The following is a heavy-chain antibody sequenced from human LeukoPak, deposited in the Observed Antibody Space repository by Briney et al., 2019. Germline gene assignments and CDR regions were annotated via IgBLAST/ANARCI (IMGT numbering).Heavy chain of an antibody. V-gene: IGHV4-59*01. CDR1: GGSISSYY. CDR2: IYYSGST. Sequence: PSETLSLTCTVSGGSISSYYWSWLRQPPGKGLVWIGYIYYSGSTNYNPSLKSRVTISVDTSKNQFSLKLSSVTAADTVVYYCARQGPMTTADYWGQGTLGNVFS. J-gene: IGHJ4*01. CDR3: ARQGPMTTADY. D-gene: IGHD4-11*01.